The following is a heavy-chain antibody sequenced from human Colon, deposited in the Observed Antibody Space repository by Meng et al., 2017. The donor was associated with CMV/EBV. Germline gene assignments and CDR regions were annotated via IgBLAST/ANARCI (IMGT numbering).Heavy chain of an antibody. CDR1: GFTFSSYS. D-gene: IGHD4-11*01. CDR2: ISSSSSYI. V-gene: IGHV3-21*04. J-gene: IGHJ4*02. CDR3: AREKDYNNHRFDF. Sequence: GESLKISCAASGFTFSSYSMNWVRQAPGKGLEWVSSISSSSSYIYYADSVKGRFTISRDNAKNSLYLQMDNLRVDDTALYFCAREKDYNNHRFDFWGQGTQVTVSS.